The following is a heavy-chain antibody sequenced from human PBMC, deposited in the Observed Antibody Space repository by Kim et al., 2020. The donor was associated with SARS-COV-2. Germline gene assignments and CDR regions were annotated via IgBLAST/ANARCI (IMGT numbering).Heavy chain of an antibody. V-gene: IGHV4-39*01. J-gene: IGHJ4*02. CDR3: ARHNRGNMIVEVIPKNYFDY. CDR1: GGSISSSSYY. Sequence: SETLSLTCTVSGGSISSSSYYWGWIRQPPGKGLEWIGSTYYSGSTHYNPSLKSRVTISVDTSKNQFSLKRSSVTAADRAVYYCARHNRGNMIVEVIPKNYFDYWGQGTLVTVSS. D-gene: IGHD3-22*01. CDR2: TYYSGST.